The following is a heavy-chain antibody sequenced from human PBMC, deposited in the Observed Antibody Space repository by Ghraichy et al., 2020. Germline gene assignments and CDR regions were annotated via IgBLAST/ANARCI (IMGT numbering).Heavy chain of an antibody. D-gene: IGHD2-2*02. CDR2: ISSSTSVI. J-gene: IGHJ4*02. Sequence: GGSLRLSCASSGFTFSSYSMNWVRQGPGKGLEWISYISSSTSVIYYADSVKGRFTISRDNAKNSLYLQMSSLRAEDTAVYYCALYCTSTSCYTDYFHNGGQGTLVTVSS. CDR3: ALYCTSTSCYTDYFHN. CDR1: GFTFSSYS. V-gene: IGHV3-48*01.